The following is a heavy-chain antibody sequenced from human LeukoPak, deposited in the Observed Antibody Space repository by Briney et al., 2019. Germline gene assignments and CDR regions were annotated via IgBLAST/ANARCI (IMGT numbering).Heavy chain of an antibody. CDR3: ARGPADSSSWYNWFDP. J-gene: IGHJ5*02. CDR1: GYTFTSYD. D-gene: IGHD6-13*01. Sequence: ASVKVSCKASGYTFTSYDINWVRQATGQGPEWMGWMNPNSGNTGYAQKFQGRVTMTRNTSISTAYMELSSLRSEDTAVYYCARGPADSSSWYNWFDPWGQGTLVTVSS. V-gene: IGHV1-8*02. CDR2: MNPNSGNT.